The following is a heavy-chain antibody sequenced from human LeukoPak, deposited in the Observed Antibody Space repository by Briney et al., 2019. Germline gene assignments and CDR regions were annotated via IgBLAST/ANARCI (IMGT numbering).Heavy chain of an antibody. V-gene: IGHV3-30*18. Sequence: GGSLRLSCAASGFMFSTYGMHWVRQAPGKGLEWVAVMSYDEKNESYADSVKGRFTISRDNPKNTLYLQMNSLRPEDTAVYYCAKDRSHGFNGRYHGMDVWGKGPRSPSPQ. D-gene: IGHD1-26*01. CDR1: GFMFSTYG. CDR3: AKDRSHGFNGRYHGMDV. CDR2: MSYDEKNE. J-gene: IGHJ6*01.